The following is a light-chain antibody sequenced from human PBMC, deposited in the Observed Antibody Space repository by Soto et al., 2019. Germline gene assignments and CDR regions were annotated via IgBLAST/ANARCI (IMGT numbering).Light chain of an antibody. CDR3: QSYDSSMNAFYV. V-gene: IGLV1-40*01. J-gene: IGLJ1*01. CDR1: SSNIGAGYD. CDR2: GNT. Sequence: QAVVTQPPSVSGAPGQRVTISCTGSSSNIGAGYDVHWYQQLPGTAPKLLIYGNTNRPSGVPDRFSGSKSGTSASLAITGLQAEDEADYYCQSYDSSMNAFYVFGTGTKLTVL.